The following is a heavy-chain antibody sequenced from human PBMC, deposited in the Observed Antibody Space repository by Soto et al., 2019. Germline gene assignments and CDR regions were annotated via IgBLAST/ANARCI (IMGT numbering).Heavy chain of an antibody. D-gene: IGHD6-19*01. CDR1: GYTFTGYY. CDR2: INPNSGGT. V-gene: IGHV1-2*04. Sequence: ASVKVSCKASGYTFTGYYMHRVRQAPGQGLEWMGWINPNSGGTNYAQKFQGWVTMTRDTSISTAYMELSRLRSDDTAVYYCARVAVSSMDGYYYVMDVRGQRTSVTVSS. CDR3: ARVAVSSMDGYYYVMDV. J-gene: IGHJ6*02.